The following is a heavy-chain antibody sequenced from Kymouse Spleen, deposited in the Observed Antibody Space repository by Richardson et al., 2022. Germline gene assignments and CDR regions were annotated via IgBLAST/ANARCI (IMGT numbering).Heavy chain of an antibody. V-gene: IGHV3-72*01. Sequence: EVQLVESGGGLVQPGGSLRLSCAASGFTFSDHYMDWVRQAPGKGLEWVGRTRNKANSYTTEYAASVKGRFTISRDDSKNSLYLQMNSLKTEDTAVYYCAREYSGSYWVFDYWGQGTLVTVSS. J-gene: IGHJ4*02. CDR1: GFTFSDHY. CDR3: AREYSGSYWVFDY. D-gene: IGHD1-26*01. CDR2: TRNKANSYTT.